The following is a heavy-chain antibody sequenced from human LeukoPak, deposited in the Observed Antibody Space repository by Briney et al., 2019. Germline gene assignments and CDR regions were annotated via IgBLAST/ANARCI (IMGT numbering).Heavy chain of an antibody. CDR1: GFTFSSYG. CDR3: AKDPYGSGRLDY. J-gene: IGHJ4*02. CDR2: ISYDGSNK. D-gene: IGHD3-10*01. Sequence: GGSLRLSCAASGFTFSSYGMHWVRQAPGKGLEWVAVISYDGSNKYYAGSVKGRFTISRDNSKNTLYLQMNSLRAEDTAVYYCAKDPYGSGRLDYWGQGTLATVSS. V-gene: IGHV3-30*18.